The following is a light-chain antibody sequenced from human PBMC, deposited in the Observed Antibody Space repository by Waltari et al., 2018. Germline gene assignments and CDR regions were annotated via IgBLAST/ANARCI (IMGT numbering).Light chain of an antibody. Sequence: SYELPQPPAGSVSPGQTASLTYPGDKLGAKYACWYQQKPAQSPVLGIDQDSKRPSGIPERFSGSNSGNTATLTISGTQAMDEADYYCQAWDSSTVVFGGGTKLTVL. CDR2: QDS. CDR1: KLGAKY. J-gene: IGLJ2*01. V-gene: IGLV3-1*01. CDR3: QAWDSSTVV.